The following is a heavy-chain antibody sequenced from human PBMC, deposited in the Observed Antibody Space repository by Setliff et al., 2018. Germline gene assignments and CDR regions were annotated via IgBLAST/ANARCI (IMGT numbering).Heavy chain of an antibody. J-gene: IGHJ4*02. CDR2: INGDGSSA. CDR1: GPMFSRYW. V-gene: IGHV3-74*01. D-gene: IGHD2-15*01. CDR3: ARTCSGSGCYAGLES. Sequence: SGPMFSRYWIHWVRQSPGKGLVWVARINGDGSSASYADSVEGRFTISRDNAKNTVYLQMNSLRPEDTAVYYCARTCSGSGCYAGLESWGQGTPVTVSS.